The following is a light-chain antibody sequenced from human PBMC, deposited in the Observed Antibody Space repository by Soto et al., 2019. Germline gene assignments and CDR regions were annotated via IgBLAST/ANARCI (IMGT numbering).Light chain of an antibody. CDR3: QQYDNWPLT. CDR1: RSVSSSY. CDR2: GAS. Sequence: EIVLTQSPGTLSLSPGERATLSCRASRSVSSSYLAWYQQKPGQAPRLLIYGASTRATGIPARFSGSGSGTEFTLTISSLQFEDFAVYYCQQYDNWPLTFGGGTKVDIK. V-gene: IGKV3-15*01. J-gene: IGKJ4*01.